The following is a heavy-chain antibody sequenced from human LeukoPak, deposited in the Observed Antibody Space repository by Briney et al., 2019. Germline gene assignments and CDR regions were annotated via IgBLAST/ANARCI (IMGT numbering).Heavy chain of an antibody. CDR1: GGYVSCGSYY. D-gene: IGHD3-22*01. V-gene: IGHV4-61*01. J-gene: IGHJ4*02. CDR2: IYYSGST. Sequence: PWETLSLTCTVSGGYVSCGSYYWSWIRQPPGKGLEWIGYIYYSGSTNYNPSLKSRVTISVDTSKNQFSLKLSSVTAADTAVYYCASVYDSSGYYPFWGQGTLVTVSS. CDR3: ASVYDSSGYYPF.